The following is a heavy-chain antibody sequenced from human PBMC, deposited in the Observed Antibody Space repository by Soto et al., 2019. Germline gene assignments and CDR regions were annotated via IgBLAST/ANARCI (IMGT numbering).Heavy chain of an antibody. V-gene: IGHV3-74*01. CDR3: ARGSHYSIGGAVGGYYYYYGMDV. J-gene: IGHJ6*02. CDR2: INSDGSST. CDR1: GFTFSSYW. D-gene: IGHD3-10*01. Sequence: GGSLRLSCAASGFTFSSYWMHWVRQAPGKGLVWVSRINSDGSSTSYADSVKGRFTISRDNAKNTLYLQMNSLRAEDTAVYYCARGSHYSIGGAVGGYYYYYGMDVWGQGTTVTVSS.